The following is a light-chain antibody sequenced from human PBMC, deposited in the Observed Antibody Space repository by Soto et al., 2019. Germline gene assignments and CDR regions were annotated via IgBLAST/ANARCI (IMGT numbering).Light chain of an antibody. V-gene: IGKV3-20*01. J-gene: IGKJ1*01. CDR1: QSVSRTY. CDR3: QQYGRSGT. Sequence: ELVLTQSPGTLSLAPGARATLSSRASQSVSRTYLAWYQQKPVQAPRLLIYATSSRATGIPDRFSGSGSGTDFTLTISRLEPEDFAVYYCQQYGRSGTSGQGTKVDI. CDR2: ATS.